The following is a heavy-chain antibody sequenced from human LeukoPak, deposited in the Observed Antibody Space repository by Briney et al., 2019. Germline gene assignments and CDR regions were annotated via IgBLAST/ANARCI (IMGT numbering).Heavy chain of an antibody. CDR1: GYTFTGYY. CDR2: INPNSGGT. CDR3: ARDGAAADSVYFDY. D-gene: IGHD6-13*01. V-gene: IGHV1-2*02. J-gene: IGHJ4*02. Sequence: ASVKLSCKASGYTFTGYYMHWVRQAPGQGLEWMGWINPNSGGTNYAQKFQGRVTMTRDTSISTAYMELSRLRSDDTAVYYCARDGAAADSVYFDYWGQGTLVTVSS.